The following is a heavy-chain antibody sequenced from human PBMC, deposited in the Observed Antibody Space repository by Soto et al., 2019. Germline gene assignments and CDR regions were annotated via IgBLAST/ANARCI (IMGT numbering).Heavy chain of an antibody. CDR3: ARISVVNSLDY. D-gene: IGHD2-21*01. J-gene: IGHJ4*02. CDR2: ISNYNGNT. V-gene: IGHV1-18*01. Sequence: QVQLVQSGPEVKKPGASLKVSCKASGYSFSTYNISWVRQAPGQGLEWMGRISNYNGNTDYAQKFEGRLVMTTETSTSTAYMELTSLTSDDAAVYYCARISVVNSLDYWGQGTLVSVSS. CDR1: GYSFSTYN.